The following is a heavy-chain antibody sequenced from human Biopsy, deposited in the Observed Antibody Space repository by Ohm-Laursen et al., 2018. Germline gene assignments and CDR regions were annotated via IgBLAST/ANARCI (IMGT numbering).Heavy chain of an antibody. D-gene: IGHD4-17*01. V-gene: IGHV1-2*02. CDR2: INPKSGVA. CDR3: ARDMTVTARPYYYSGVDV. J-gene: IGHJ6*02. CDR1: EYSVTDYF. Sequence: SVKVSCKASEYSVTDYFIHWVRHAPGQGFEWMGWINPKSGVANHAQNFQGRVSMTRDTSIHTVYLELNSLRSDDTAVYYCARDMTVTARPYYYSGVDVWGPGTRVTVSS.